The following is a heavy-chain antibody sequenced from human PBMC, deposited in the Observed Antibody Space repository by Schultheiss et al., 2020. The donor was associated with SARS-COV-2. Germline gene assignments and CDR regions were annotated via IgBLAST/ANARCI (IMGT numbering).Heavy chain of an antibody. Sequence: SGPTLVKPTQTLTLTCTFSGFSLSTSGVGVGWIRQPPGKALEWLGLIYWDDDKRYSPSLKNRLTITKDTSKNQVVLTMTNMDPVDTATYYCAHSPDYDILTGYYHGMDVWGQGTTVTVAS. CDR1: GFSLSTSGVG. CDR2: IYWDDDK. V-gene: IGHV2-5*02. J-gene: IGHJ6*02. CDR3: AHSPDYDILTGYYHGMDV. D-gene: IGHD3-9*01.